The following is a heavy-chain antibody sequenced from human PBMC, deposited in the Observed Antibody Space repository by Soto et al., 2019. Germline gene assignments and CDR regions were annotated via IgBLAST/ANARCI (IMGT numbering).Heavy chain of an antibody. CDR2: ISSSSSTI. CDR1: GFTFSSYS. V-gene: IGHV3-48*02. CDR3: ARMGAGYSSSWSYYYGMDV. D-gene: IGHD6-13*01. J-gene: IGHJ6*02. Sequence: VGSLRLSCAASGFTFSSYSMNWVRQAPGKGLEWVSYISSSSSTIYYADSVKGRFTISRDNAKNSLYLQMNSLRDEDTAVYYCARMGAGYSSSWSYYYGMDVWGQGTTVTVSS.